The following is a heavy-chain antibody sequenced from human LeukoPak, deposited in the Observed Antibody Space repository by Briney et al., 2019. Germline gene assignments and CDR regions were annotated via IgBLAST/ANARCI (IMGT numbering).Heavy chain of an antibody. V-gene: IGHV4-59*08. J-gene: IGHJ3*02. Sequence: SETLSLTCTVSGGSISSYYWSWIRQPQGKGLEWIWYIYYSWSTNYNPSLKSRVSISVEASKNQFSLKLSSVSAADTAVFYCARFTGYCSGTSCYPNAFDIWGQGTMVTVSS. CDR3: ARFTGYCSGTSCYPNAFDI. CDR1: GGSISSYY. CDR2: IYYSWST. D-gene: IGHD2-2*01.